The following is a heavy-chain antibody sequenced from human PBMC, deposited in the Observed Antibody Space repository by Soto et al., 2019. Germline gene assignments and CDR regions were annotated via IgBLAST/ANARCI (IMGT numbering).Heavy chain of an antibody. CDR3: ARALLGYCSSTSCYGWYYYYGMDV. D-gene: IGHD2-2*01. CDR2: ISYDGTNK. V-gene: IGHV3-30*03. Sequence: QVQLVESGGGVVQPGRSLRLSCAASGFTFSSYGMHWVRQAPGKGLEWVAVISYDGTNKYYADSVKGRFTISRDNSKNTLYLQMNSLRAEDTAVYYCARALLGYCSSTSCYGWYYYYGMDVWGQGTTVTVSS. J-gene: IGHJ6*02. CDR1: GFTFSSYG.